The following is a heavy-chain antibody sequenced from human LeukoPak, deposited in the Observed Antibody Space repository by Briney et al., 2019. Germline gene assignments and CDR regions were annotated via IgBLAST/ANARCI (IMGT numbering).Heavy chain of an antibody. J-gene: IGHJ5*02. V-gene: IGHV3-7*01. CDR1: GFTFSSYW. CDR3: AIRGT. Sequence: GGSLRLSCAVSGFTFSSYWMSWVRQAPGKGLERVANIKQDGSEKYYVDSVKGRFTISRDNAKNSLYLQMNSLRAEDTAVYYCAIRGTWGQGTLVTVSS. CDR2: IKQDGSEK.